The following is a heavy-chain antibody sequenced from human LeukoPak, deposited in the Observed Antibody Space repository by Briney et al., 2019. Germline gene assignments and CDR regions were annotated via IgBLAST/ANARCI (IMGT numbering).Heavy chain of an antibody. Sequence: ASVKVSCKASGYTFTASYMYWVRQAPGQGPEWVAWINTNNGGANYAQNLQGRVTVTRDTSISTVYMELNSLRSDDTAVYYCARDLGGSHDYWGQGTLVTVSS. V-gene: IGHV1-2*02. J-gene: IGHJ4*02. D-gene: IGHD2-15*01. CDR1: GYTFTASY. CDR3: ARDLGGSHDY. CDR2: INTNNGGA.